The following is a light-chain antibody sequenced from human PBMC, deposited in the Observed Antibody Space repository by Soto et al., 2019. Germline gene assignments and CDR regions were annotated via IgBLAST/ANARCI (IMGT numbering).Light chain of an antibody. CDR1: QSIRSY. CDR3: QQSYNTPRT. J-gene: IGKJ1*01. CDR2: AAP. V-gene: IGKV1-39*01. Sequence: DIQMTQSPSSLSASVGDRVTITCRASQSIRSYLNWYQQKPGKAPKLLIYAAPTLQSGVPSRFSGSGSGTDFTLSISTLQPEDFATYFCQQSYNTPRTFGQGTKVEI.